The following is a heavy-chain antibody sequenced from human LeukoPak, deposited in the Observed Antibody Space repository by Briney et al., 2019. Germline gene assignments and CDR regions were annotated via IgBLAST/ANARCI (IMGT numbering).Heavy chain of an antibody. CDR2: IIPIFGTT. V-gene: IGHV1-69*05. D-gene: IGHD2-21*02. CDR3: ASRGLCGGDCFWDY. J-gene: IGHJ4*02. CDR1: GGTVRRFG. Sequence: ASVKVSCKASGGTVRRFGISWVRQAPGQGLEWMGGIIPIFGTTSYVQKFQGRVTMTRNTSISTAYMELSSLRSEDTAVYYCASRGLCGGDCFWDYWGQGTLVTVSS.